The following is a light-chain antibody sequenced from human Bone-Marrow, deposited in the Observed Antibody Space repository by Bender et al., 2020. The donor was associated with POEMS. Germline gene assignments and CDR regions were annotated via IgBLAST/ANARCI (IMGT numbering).Light chain of an antibody. J-gene: IGLJ3*02. Sequence: QSVVTQPPSLSEAPRQRVTISCSGSSSNIGNNAVIWFQQLPGKAPKLLIFYDDLLTPGVSDRFSASKSGTSASLAISELQSEDEALYYCSAWDDSLSGWVFGGGTKLTVL. V-gene: IGLV1-36*01. CDR1: SSNIGNNA. CDR3: SAWDDSLSGWV. CDR2: YDD.